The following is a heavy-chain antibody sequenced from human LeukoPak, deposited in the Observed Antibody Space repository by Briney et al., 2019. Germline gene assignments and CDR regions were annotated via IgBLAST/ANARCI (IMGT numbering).Heavy chain of an antibody. CDR1: GFTVSSNY. Sequence: GGSLRLSCAASGFTVSSNYMSWVRQAPGKGLEWVGFIRSKAYGGTTEYAASVKGRFTISRDDSKSIVYLQMNSLKSEDTAVYYCSRGRRATHDYWGQGTLVTVSS. V-gene: IGHV3-49*04. D-gene: IGHD1-26*01. CDR3: SRGRRATHDY. J-gene: IGHJ4*02. CDR2: IRSKAYGGTT.